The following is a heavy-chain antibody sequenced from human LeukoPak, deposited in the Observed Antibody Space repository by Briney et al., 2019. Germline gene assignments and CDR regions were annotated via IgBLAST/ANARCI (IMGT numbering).Heavy chain of an antibody. CDR2: IIPIFGTA. CDR1: GGTFSSYA. D-gene: IGHD2-2*01. V-gene: IGHV1-69*01. J-gene: IGHJ5*02. Sequence: SVKVSCKASGGTFSSYAISWVRQAPGQGLEWMGGIIPIFGTANYAQKFQGRVTITADESTSTAYMELSSLRSEDTAVHYCAREEVGCSSTSCPLGFDPWGQGTLVTVSS. CDR3: AREEVGCSSTSCPLGFDP.